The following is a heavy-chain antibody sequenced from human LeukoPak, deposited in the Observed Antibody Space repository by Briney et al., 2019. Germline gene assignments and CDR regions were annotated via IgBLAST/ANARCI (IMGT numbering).Heavy chain of an antibody. D-gene: IGHD6-19*01. CDR3: ARILLSGWYYFDY. CDR2: INAGNGNT. CDR1: GYTFTSYA. V-gene: IGHV1-3*01. J-gene: IGHJ4*02. Sequence: ASVKVSCKASGYTFTSYAMHWVRQAPGQRLDWMGWINAGNGNTKYSQKFQGRVTITRDTSASTAYMELSSLRSEDTAVYYCARILLSGWYYFDYWGQGTLVTVSS.